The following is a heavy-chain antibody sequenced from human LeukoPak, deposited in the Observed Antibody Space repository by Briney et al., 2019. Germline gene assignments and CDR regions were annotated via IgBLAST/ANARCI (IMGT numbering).Heavy chain of an antibody. CDR1: GDSISTYY. J-gene: IGHJ4*02. Sequence: SETLSLTCSFSGDSISTYYWSWIRQSPGKGLEWIGHIYSSGNTDYNSSLKSRVTISVDTSKSQFSLRLSTVTATDTAVYYCARLRWQLVGPYFDYWGQGILVTVSS. CDR2: IYSSGNT. D-gene: IGHD1-26*01. V-gene: IGHV4-59*01. CDR3: ARLRWQLVGPYFDY.